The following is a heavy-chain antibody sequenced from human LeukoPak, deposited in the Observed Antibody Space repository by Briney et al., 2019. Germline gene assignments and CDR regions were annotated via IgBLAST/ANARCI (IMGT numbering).Heavy chain of an antibody. D-gene: IGHD6-13*01. J-gene: IGHJ4*02. V-gene: IGHV4-39*01. CDR1: GASFSSSTYY. Sequence: PSETLSLTCTVSGASFSSSTYYWGWIRQPPGKGLEWIGSIYYSGSTSYNPSLKSRVTMSVDTSKNQFSLKLSSVTAADTAVYYCARHAGGISATGTRPFDYWGQGTLVTVSS. CDR3: ARHAGGISATGTRPFDY. CDR2: IYYSGST.